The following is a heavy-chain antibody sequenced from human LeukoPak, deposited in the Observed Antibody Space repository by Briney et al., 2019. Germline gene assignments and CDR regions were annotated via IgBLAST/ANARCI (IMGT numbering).Heavy chain of an antibody. CDR2: INHSGST. CDR3: ARGRGIQLWFRRRGPFDY. Sequence: PSETLSLTCAVYGGSFSGYYWSWIRQPPGKGLEWIGEINHSGSTNYNPSLKSRVTISVDTSKNQFSLKLSSVTAADTAVYYCARGRGIQLWFRRRGPFDYWGQGTLVTVSS. CDR1: GGSFSGYY. D-gene: IGHD5-18*01. V-gene: IGHV4-34*01. J-gene: IGHJ4*02.